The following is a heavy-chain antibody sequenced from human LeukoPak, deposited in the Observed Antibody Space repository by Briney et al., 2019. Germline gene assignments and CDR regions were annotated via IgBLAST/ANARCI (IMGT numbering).Heavy chain of an antibody. D-gene: IGHD5-18*01. CDR1: SGSISSYY. CDR2: IYYSGRT. Sequence: SSETLSLTCSVSSGSISSYYWSWIRQPPGKGLEWIGYIYYSGRTSYNPSLKSRVTISVDTSKNHFSLTLSSVTAADTAVYYCARGQKYRNGYTVTELGSGYFDYWGQGTLVTVSS. J-gene: IGHJ4*02. CDR3: ARGQKYRNGYTVTELGSGYFDY. V-gene: IGHV4-59*01.